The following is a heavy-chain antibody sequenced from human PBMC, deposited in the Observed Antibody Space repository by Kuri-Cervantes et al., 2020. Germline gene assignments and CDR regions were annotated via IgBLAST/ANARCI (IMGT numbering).Heavy chain of an antibody. CDR3: ARGHIRFVDY. Sequence: GGSLRLSCAASGFTFSSYSMNWVRQAPGKGLEWVAVIWYDGSNKYYADSVKGRFTISRDNSKNTLYLQMNSLRAEDTAVYYCARGHIRFVDYWGQGTLVTVSS. D-gene: IGHD3-3*01. V-gene: IGHV3-33*08. CDR2: IWYDGSNK. CDR1: GFTFSSYS. J-gene: IGHJ4*02.